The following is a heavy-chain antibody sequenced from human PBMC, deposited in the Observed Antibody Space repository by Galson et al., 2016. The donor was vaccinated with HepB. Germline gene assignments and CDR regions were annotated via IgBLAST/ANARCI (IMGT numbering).Heavy chain of an antibody. J-gene: IGHJ3*02. CDR3: ARGRGSYEDAFDI. CDR1: GYTFTSYY. CDR2: INPSSGST. Sequence: SVKVSCKASGYTFTSYYIHWVRQAPGRGLEWMGIINPSSGSTSYAQKFQGRVTMTRETSKSTVHMELSSLRSEDTAMYYGARGRGSYEDAFDIWGQGTMVTVSS. D-gene: IGHD1-26*01. V-gene: IGHV1-46*01.